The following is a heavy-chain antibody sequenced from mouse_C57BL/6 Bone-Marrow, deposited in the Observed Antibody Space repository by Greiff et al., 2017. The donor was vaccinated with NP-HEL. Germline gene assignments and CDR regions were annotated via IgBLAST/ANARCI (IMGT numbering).Heavy chain of an antibody. V-gene: IGHV1-47*01. CDR1: GYTFTTYP. CDR3: ARRGNYGNYDFYAMDY. D-gene: IGHD2-1*01. J-gene: IGHJ4*01. Sequence: QVQLKESGAELVKPGASVKMSCKASGYTFTTYPIEWMKQNHGKSLEWIGNFHPYNDDTKYNEKFKGKATLTVEKSSSTVYLELSRLTSDDSAVYYCARRGNYGNYDFYAMDYWGQGTSVTVSS. CDR2: FHPYNDDT.